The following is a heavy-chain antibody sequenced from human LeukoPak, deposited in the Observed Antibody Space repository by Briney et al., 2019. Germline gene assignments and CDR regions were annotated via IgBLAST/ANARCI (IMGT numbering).Heavy chain of an antibody. V-gene: IGHV3-20*04. J-gene: IGHJ4*02. CDR1: GFTFDDYG. CDR3: ARDSDDFWSGYYRH. Sequence: GGSLRLSCAASGFTFDDYGMSWVRQAPGKGLEWVSGINWNGGSTGYADSVKGRFTISRDNAKNSLYLQMNSLRAEDTALYYCARDSDDFWSGYYRHRGQGTLVTVSS. D-gene: IGHD3-3*01. CDR2: INWNGGST.